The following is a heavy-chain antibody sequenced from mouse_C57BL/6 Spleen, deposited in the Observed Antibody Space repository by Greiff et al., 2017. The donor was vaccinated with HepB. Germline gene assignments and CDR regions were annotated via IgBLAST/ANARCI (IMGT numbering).Heavy chain of an antibody. CDR2: IRLKSDNYAT. D-gene: IGHD2-4*01. J-gene: IGHJ4*01. CDR3: TGGPIYYDYDGGYAMDY. V-gene: IGHV6-3*01. Sequence: EVQLVESGGGLVQPGGSMKLSCVASGFTFSNYWMNWVRQSPEKGLEWVAQIRLKSDNYATHYAESVKGRFTISRDDSKSSVYLQMNNLRAEDTGIYYCTGGPIYYDYDGGYAMDYWGQGTSVTVSS. CDR1: GFTFSNYW.